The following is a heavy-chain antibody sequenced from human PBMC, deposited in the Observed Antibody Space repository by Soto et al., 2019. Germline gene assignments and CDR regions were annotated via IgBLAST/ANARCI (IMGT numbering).Heavy chain of an antibody. V-gene: IGHV1-18*01. CDR2: INAYNGNT. CDR3: ASGPPMVTGNYYYGMDV. CDR1: GYTFTSYG. Sequence: QVQLVQSGAEVKKPGASVKVSCKASGYTFTSYGISWVRQAPGQGLEWMGWINAYNGNTNYAQKLQGRVTMTTDTSTSTAYMELRSLRSDDTAVYYCASGPPMVTGNYYYGMDVWGQGTTVTVSS. D-gene: IGHD5-18*01. J-gene: IGHJ6*02.